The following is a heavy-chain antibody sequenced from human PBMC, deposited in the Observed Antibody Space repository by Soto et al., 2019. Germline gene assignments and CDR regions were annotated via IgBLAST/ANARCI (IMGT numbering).Heavy chain of an antibody. V-gene: IGHV3-30-3*01. CDR3: ARSLAVARFFSLDY. J-gene: IGHJ4*02. CDR2: ISYDGSNK. D-gene: IGHD6-19*01. Sequence: GSLRLSCAASGFTFSSYAMHWVRQAPGKGLEWVAVISYDGSNKYYADSVKGRFTISRDNSKNTLYLQMNSLRAEDTAVYYCARSLAVARFFSLDYWGQGTLVTVSS. CDR1: GFTFSSYA.